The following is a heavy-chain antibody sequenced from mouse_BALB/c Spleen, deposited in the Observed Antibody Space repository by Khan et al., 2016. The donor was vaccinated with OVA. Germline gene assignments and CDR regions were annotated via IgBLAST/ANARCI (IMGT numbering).Heavy chain of an antibody. CDR3: ARSGYGGFAY. Sequence: EVQLQESGPELVKPGDSMKISCKASGYSFTDYTLNWVKQSHGKTLEWIGLINPYNGVSNYNQKFKGKATLTVDKSSSTAYMELLSLTSEDSAVYCCARSGYGGFAYWGQGTLVTVSA. V-gene: IGHV1-18*01. CDR1: GYSFTDYT. CDR2: INPYNGVS. D-gene: IGHD1-2*01. J-gene: IGHJ3*01.